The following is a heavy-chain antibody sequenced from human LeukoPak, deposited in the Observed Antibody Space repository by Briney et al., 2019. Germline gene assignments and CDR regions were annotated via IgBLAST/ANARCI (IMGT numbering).Heavy chain of an antibody. CDR2: INHSGST. V-gene: IGHV4-34*01. D-gene: IGHD3-10*01. Sequence: PSETLSLTCAVYGGSFSGYYWSWIRQPPGKGLEWIGEINHSGSTNYNPSLKSRVTISVDTSKNQFSLKLSSVTAADTAVYYCARPPSYYYGSGHRYWYFDLWGRGTLVTVSS. CDR3: ARPPSYYYGSGHRYWYFDL. J-gene: IGHJ2*01. CDR1: GGSFSGYY.